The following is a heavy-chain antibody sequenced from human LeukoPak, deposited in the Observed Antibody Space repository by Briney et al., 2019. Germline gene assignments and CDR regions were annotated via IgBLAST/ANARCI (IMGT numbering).Heavy chain of an antibody. J-gene: IGHJ4*02. Sequence: SETLSLTCTVSGGSISGSYWSWIRQPPGKGLEWIGYIYNSGSTNYNPSLKSRVAISVDTSKNQFSLKLSSVTAADTAVYYCARYYYDSSIYYYYLDCWGQGTLVTVSS. CDR3: ARYYYDSSIYYYYLDC. D-gene: IGHD3-22*01. CDR2: IYNSGST. V-gene: IGHV4-59*08. CDR1: GGSISGSY.